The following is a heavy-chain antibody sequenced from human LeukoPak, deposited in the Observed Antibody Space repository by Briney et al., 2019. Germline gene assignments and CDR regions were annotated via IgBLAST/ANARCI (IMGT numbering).Heavy chain of an antibody. D-gene: IGHD3-9*01. CDR3: ARGPVRLARPYDY. V-gene: IGHV4-34*01. CDR1: GGSLSGAY. CDR2: INHTGST. J-gene: IGHJ4*02. Sequence: SETLSLTCTVQGGSLSGAYWTWIRQPPGKGREWIGEINHTGSTNYNPSFKSRVTMSADTPKNQFSLNLTSVTAADTALYYCARGPVRLARPYDYWGQGTLVTVSS.